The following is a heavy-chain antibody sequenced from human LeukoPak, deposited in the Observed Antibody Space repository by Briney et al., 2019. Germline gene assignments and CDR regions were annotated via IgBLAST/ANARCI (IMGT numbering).Heavy chain of an antibody. CDR3: ARGIHDYSTSDSWFDP. J-gene: IGHJ5*02. CDR2: INHSGST. Sequence: PSETLSLTCAVYGGSFSYYYWSWIRQPPGKGLGWIGEINHSGSTNYNPSLKSRVTISVDTSKNQFSLKLNSVTAADTAVYYCARGIHDYSTSDSWFDPWGQGTLVTVSS. D-gene: IGHD4-11*01. CDR1: GGSFSYYY. V-gene: IGHV4-34*01.